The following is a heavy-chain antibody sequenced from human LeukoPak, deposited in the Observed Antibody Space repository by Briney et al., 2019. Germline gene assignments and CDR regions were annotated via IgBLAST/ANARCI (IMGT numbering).Heavy chain of an antibody. CDR3: AKEGRGYYRCIDF. Sequence: QPGGSLRLSCAASGFTFSSYAMHWVRQAPGKGLEWVAVISYDGSNKYYADSVKGRFTISRDHSRNMMYLQMNNLRVEDTGVYYCAKEGRGYYRCIDFWGQGTPVTVSS. J-gene: IGHJ4*02. CDR1: GFTFSSYA. V-gene: IGHV3-30-3*01. D-gene: IGHD3-3*01. CDR2: ISYDGSNK.